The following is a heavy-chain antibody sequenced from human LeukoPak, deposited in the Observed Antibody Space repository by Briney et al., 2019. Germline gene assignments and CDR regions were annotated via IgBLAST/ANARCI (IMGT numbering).Heavy chain of an antibody. V-gene: IGHV4-34*01. CDR3: ARKRITIFGVVVGLDY. CDR2: INDSGST. CDR1: GGSFSGYY. Sequence: SETLSLTCAVYGGSFSGYYWSWIRQPPGKGLGWIGEINDSGSTNYNPSLKSRVTISVDKSKNQFSLKLSSVTAADTAVYYCARKRITIFGVVVGLDYWGQGTLVTVSS. J-gene: IGHJ4*02. D-gene: IGHD3-3*01.